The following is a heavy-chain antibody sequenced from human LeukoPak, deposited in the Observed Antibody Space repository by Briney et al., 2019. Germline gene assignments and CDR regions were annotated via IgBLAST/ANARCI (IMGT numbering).Heavy chain of an antibody. CDR2: INPNSGGT. Sequence: ASVKVSCKASGYTFTGYYMHWVRQAPGQGLEWMGWINPNSGGTNYAQKFQGRVTMTRDTSISTAYMELSRLRSDDTAVYYCARDLVKGSGWYYYYMDVWGKGTTVTVSS. CDR1: GYTFTGYY. CDR3: ARDLVKGSGWYYYYMDV. D-gene: IGHD6-19*01. V-gene: IGHV1-2*02. J-gene: IGHJ6*03.